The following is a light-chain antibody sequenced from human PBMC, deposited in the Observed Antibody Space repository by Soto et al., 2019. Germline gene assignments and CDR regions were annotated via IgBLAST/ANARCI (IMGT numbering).Light chain of an antibody. Sequence: LVLTQSPGTLSLSPGESATLSCRASQRMSSNYLAWYQQKPGQAPRLLIYGTSSRATGIADRFSGSGSGTDFTLTISRLEPEDCAVYYCQQYGTLPPRYTFGQGTKLEIK. V-gene: IGKV3-20*01. J-gene: IGKJ2*01. CDR1: QRMSSNY. CDR3: QQYGTLPPRYT. CDR2: GTS.